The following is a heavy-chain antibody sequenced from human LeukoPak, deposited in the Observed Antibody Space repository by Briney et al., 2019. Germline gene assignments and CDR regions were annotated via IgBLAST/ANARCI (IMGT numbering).Heavy chain of an antibody. D-gene: IGHD3-22*01. V-gene: IGHV3-21*01. Sequence: PGGSLRLSCAASGFTFSSYSMNWVRQAPGKGLEWVSCISSSSSYIYYADSVKGRFTISRDNAKNSLYLQMNSLRAEDTAVYYCARGLGYYDSSGYYSGWPWGQGTLVTVSS. J-gene: IGHJ5*02. CDR2: ISSSSSYI. CDR1: GFTFSSYS. CDR3: ARGLGYYDSSGYYSGWP.